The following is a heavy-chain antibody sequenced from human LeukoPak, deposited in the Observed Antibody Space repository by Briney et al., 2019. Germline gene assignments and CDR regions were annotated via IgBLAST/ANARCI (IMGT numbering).Heavy chain of an antibody. J-gene: IGHJ6*02. CDR3: ARMEYSSSSYGMDV. Sequence: ASVKVSCKASGYTFTSFHINWVRQATGQGLEWMGWMNPNSGNTGYAQKFQGRVTMTRNTAISTAYMELSSLRSEDTAVYYCARMEYSSSSYGMDVWGQGTTVTVSS. CDR2: MNPNSGNT. CDR1: GYTFTSFH. D-gene: IGHD6-6*01. V-gene: IGHV1-8*01.